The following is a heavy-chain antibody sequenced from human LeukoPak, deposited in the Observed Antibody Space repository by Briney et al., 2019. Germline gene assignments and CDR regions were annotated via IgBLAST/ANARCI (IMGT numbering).Heavy chain of an antibody. CDR3: ATVPLNGDSSGWYTFDS. Sequence: GASVKVSCKASGYTFTAYYMHWVRQAPGQGLEWMGWINPNSGGTNYAQKFQDRVTMTRDASISTAYMELSRLRSDDTAVYYCATVPLNGDSSGWYTFDSWGQGTLVTVSS. J-gene: IGHJ4*02. D-gene: IGHD6-19*01. CDR2: INPNSGGT. CDR1: GYTFTAYY. V-gene: IGHV1-2*02.